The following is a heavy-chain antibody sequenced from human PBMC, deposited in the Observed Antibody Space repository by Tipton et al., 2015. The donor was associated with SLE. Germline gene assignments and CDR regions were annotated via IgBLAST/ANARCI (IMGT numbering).Heavy chain of an antibody. V-gene: IGHV4-59*01. D-gene: IGHD3-9*01. CDR1: GEALDAYY. J-gene: IGHJ6*03. CDR2: VYYTGNT. Sequence: GEALDAYYWTWIRQPPGKGLEWIGQVYYTGNTSYNPFLKSRVTISVDRSQNQFSLRLISVTAADTATYYCAGSYFDDRRHRYDYMDVWGKGTTVTVSS. CDR3: AGSYFDDRRHRYDYMDV.